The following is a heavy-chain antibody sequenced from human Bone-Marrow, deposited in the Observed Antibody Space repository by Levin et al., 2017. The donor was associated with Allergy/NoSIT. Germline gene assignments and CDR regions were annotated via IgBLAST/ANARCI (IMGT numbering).Heavy chain of an antibody. V-gene: IGHV5-51*01. CDR3: VRRAGEVCSGDTGPNWFDS. D-gene: IGHD2-15*01. Sequence: GESLKISCKGSGYTFRTYWIGWVRQPSGKGLEWVAIIYPGDSERRVSPSFQGQVTISADKSTGVAYLPWSSLRASDTAIYYCVRRAGEVCSGDTGPNWFDSWGQGTPVIVSS. J-gene: IGHJ5*01. CDR2: IYPGDSER. CDR1: GYTFRTYW.